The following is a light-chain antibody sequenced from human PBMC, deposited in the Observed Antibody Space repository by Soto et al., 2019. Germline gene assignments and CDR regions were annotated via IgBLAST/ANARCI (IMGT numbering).Light chain of an antibody. CDR3: QSYDSSLVV. V-gene: IGLV1-40*01. CDR2: GNS. CDR1: SSNIGAGYD. J-gene: IGLJ3*02. Sequence: QSALTQPPSVSGAPGQRVTISCTGSSSNIGAGYDVHWYQQLPGTATKLLIYGNSNRPSGVPDRFSGSKSGTSASLAITGLQAEDEADYYCQSYDSSLVVFGGGTKLTVL.